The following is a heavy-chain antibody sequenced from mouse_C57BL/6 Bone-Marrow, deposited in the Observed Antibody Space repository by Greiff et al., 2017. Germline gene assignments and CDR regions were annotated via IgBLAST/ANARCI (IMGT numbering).Heavy chain of an antibody. CDR3: ARNDYLAY. Sequence: DVQLVESGGGLVQPGGSLKLSCAASGFTFSDYGMAWVRQAPRKGPEWVAFISNLAYSIYYADTVTGRFTISRENAKNTLYLEMSSLRSEDTAMYYCARNDYLAYWGQGTLVTVSA. D-gene: IGHD2-4*01. V-gene: IGHV5-15*01. CDR1: GFTFSDYG. CDR2: ISNLAYSI. J-gene: IGHJ3*01.